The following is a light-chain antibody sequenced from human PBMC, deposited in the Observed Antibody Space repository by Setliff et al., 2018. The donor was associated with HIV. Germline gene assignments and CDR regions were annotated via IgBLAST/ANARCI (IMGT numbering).Light chain of an antibody. J-gene: IGLJ3*02. CDR3: CSFVGSDRWM. CDR2: DVT. Sequence: QSVLAQPASVSGPPGQSITISCTGSSSDVGYYEPVSWYQNHPGEVPKLIIYDVTKRPSGVSSRFSGSKSGNTASLTISGLHSEDEADYYCCSFVGSDRWMFGGGTKVTVL. CDR1: SSDVGYYEP. V-gene: IGLV2-23*02.